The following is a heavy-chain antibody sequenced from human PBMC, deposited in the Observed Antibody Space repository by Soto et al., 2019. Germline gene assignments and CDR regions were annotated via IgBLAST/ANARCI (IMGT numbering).Heavy chain of an antibody. Sequence: QVQLQESGPGLVKPSGTLSLTCAVSSGSISSSNWWSWVRQPPGKGLEWIGEIYHSGSTNYNPSLKSRVPISVDKSKNQFSLKLSSVTAADTAVYYCAREVVTMVRGVITTDDAFDIWGQGTMVTVSS. D-gene: IGHD3-10*01. J-gene: IGHJ3*02. V-gene: IGHV4-4*02. CDR3: AREVVTMVRGVITTDDAFDI. CDR2: IYHSGST. CDR1: SGSISSSNW.